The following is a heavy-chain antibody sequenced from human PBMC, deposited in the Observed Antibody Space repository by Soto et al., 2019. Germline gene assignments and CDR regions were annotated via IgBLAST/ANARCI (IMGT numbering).Heavy chain of an antibody. D-gene: IGHD6-19*01. CDR1: GYSFTSYW. V-gene: IGHV5-10-1*01. J-gene: IGHJ6*02. CDR3: ASSGWYSQYYYYGMDV. Sequence: GEALKISCKGSGYSFTSYWISWVRQMPGKGLEWMGMIDPSDSYTNYSPSFQGHVTISADKSISTAYLQWSSLKASDTAMYYCASSGWYSQYYYYGMDVWGQGTTVTVSS. CDR2: IDPSDSYT.